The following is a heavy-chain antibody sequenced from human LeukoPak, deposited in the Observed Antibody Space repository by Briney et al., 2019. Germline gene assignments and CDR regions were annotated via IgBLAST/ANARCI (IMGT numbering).Heavy chain of an antibody. CDR1: GGSFSGYY. CDR2: INHSGST. V-gene: IGHV4-34*01. D-gene: IGHD3-22*01. Sequence: SETLSLTCAVYGGSFSGYYWSWIRQPPGKGLEWIGEINHSGSTNYNPSLKSRVTISVDTSKNQFSLKLSSVTAADTAVYYCARGYFSGYYFDYWGQGTLVTVSS. J-gene: IGHJ4*02. CDR3: ARGYFSGYYFDY.